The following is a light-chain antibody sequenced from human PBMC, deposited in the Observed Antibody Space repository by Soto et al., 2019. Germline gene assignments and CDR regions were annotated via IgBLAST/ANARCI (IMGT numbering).Light chain of an antibody. CDR3: CSYTTSNTRQIV. V-gene: IGLV2-14*01. CDR1: SSDVGGYNY. Sequence: QSVLNQPASVSGPPGQSITISCTGTSSDVGGYNYVSWYQQHPGKAPKFMIYDVSNRPSGVSNRFSGSKSGNTASLTISGLQAEDEADYYCCSYTTSNTRQIVFGTGTKVTVL. J-gene: IGLJ1*01. CDR2: DVS.